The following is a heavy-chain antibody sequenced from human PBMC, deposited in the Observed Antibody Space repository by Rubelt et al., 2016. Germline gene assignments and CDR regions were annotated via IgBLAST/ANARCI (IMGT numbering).Heavy chain of an antibody. CDR2: INHPGFA. J-gene: IGHJ4*02. Sequence: QVQLQQWGAGLLKPSETLSLTCAVYSGSLSNFYWSWVRQSPGEGLEWIGEINHPGFANSNPPLKSRVTTSVDTSKNQFSLKVSFVTAADTAVYYCARGGTNIASRPNFDWWGQGTLVTVSS. D-gene: IGHD2/OR15-2a*01. CDR1: SGSLSNFY. CDR3: ARGGTNIASRPNFDW. V-gene: IGHV4-34*01.